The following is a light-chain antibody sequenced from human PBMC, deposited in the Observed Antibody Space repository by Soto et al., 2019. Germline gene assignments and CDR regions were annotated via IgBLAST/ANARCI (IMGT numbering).Light chain of an antibody. CDR2: GAS. V-gene: IGKV3-15*01. CDR1: QSVGSN. J-gene: IGKJ1*01. Sequence: IVMTQSPATLSVSPGERATLSCRASQSVGSNLAWYQQKPGQAPRLLIYGASTRATGIPARFSGSGSGTEFTLTISSLHSEDFAIYFCQQYNNWPPDRTFGQGTKVEIK. CDR3: QQYNNWPPDRT.